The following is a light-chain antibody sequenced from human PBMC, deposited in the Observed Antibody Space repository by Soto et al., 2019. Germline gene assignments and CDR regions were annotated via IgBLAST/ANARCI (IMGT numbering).Light chain of an antibody. CDR2: SNN. CDR3: AAWDDSLSGWV. V-gene: IGLV1-47*02. Sequence: QSVLPQPPSASGTPGQGVTISCSGSSSNIGSNYVYWYQQLPGTAPKVLIYSNNQRPSGVPDRFSGSKSDTSASLAISGLRSEDEADYYCAAWDDSLSGWVFGGGTKLTVL. J-gene: IGLJ3*02. CDR1: SSNIGSNY.